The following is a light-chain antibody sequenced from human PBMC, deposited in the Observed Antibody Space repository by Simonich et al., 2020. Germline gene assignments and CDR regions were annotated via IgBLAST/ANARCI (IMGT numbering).Light chain of an antibody. V-gene: IGLV2-14*01. J-gene: IGLJ3*02. Sequence: QSALTQPASVSGSPGQSIPISCTGTSSDVGGYNYVSWYQQHPGKAPKLMIYDVSKRPSGVSNSFAGSKSGNTASLTISGLQAEDEADYYCSSYTSSSTWVFGGGTKLTVL. CDR1: SSDVGGYNY. CDR2: DVS. CDR3: SSYTSSSTWV.